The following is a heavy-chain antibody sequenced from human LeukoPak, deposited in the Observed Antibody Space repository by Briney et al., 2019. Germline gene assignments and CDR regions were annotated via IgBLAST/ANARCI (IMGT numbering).Heavy chain of an antibody. CDR3: ATSLAYCGGDCYTYAFDI. J-gene: IGHJ3*02. V-gene: IGHV4-39*01. Sequence: SSETLSLTCTVSGGSISSSSYYWGRIRQPPGKGLEWIGSIYYSGSTYYNPSLKSRVTISVDTSKNQFSLKLSSVTAADTAVYYCATSLAYCGGDCYTYAFDIWGQGTMVTVSS. D-gene: IGHD2-21*02. CDR2: IYYSGST. CDR1: GGSISSSSYY.